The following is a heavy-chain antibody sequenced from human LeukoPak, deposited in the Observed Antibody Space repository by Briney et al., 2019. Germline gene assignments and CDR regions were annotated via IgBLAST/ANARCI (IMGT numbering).Heavy chain of an antibody. V-gene: IGHV4-59*11. D-gene: IGHD5-24*01. J-gene: IGHJ4*02. CDR3: ARVWDGYNFDY. CDR1: GGSISSHY. Sequence: PSETLSLTCTVSGGSISSHYWSWIRQPPGKGLEWIGYIYYSGSTNYNPSLKSRVTISVDTSKNQFSLKLSSVTAADTAVHYCARVWDGYNFDYWGQGTLVTVSS. CDR2: IYYSGST.